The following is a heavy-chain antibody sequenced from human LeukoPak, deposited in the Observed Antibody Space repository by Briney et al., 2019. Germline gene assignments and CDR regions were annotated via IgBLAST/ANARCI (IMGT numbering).Heavy chain of an antibody. V-gene: IGHV1-18*01. Sequence: ASVKVSCKASGYTFTSYGISWVRQAPGQGLEWMGWISAYNGNTNYAQKLQGRVTMTTDTSTSTAYMELRSLRSDDTAVYYCAPTNPDCTNGVCYPSGGFYYYYMDVWGKGTTVTVSS. D-gene: IGHD2-8*01. CDR2: ISAYNGNT. J-gene: IGHJ6*03. CDR1: GYTFTSYG. CDR3: APTNPDCTNGVCYPSGGFYYYYMDV.